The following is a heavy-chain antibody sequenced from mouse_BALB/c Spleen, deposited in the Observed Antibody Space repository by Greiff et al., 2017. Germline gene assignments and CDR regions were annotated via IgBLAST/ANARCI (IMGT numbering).Heavy chain of an antibody. CDR2: ISSGSSTI. CDR3: ARYDYDGFYYAMDY. D-gene: IGHD2-4*01. Sequence: EVNVVESGGGLVQPGGSRKLSCAASGFTFSSFGMHWVRQAPEKGLEWVAYISSGSSTIYYADTVKGRFTISRDNPKNTLFLQMTSLRSEDTAMYYCARYDYDGFYYAMDYWGQGTSVTVSS. CDR1: GFTFSSFG. V-gene: IGHV5-17*02. J-gene: IGHJ4*01.